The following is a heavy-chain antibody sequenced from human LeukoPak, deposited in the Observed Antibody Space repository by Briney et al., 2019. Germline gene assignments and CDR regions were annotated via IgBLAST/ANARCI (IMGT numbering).Heavy chain of an antibody. J-gene: IGHJ4*02. Sequence: PSETLSLTCAVYGGSFSGYYWSWIRQPPGKGLEWIGEINHSGGSNYNPSLKSRVTISVDTSKNQFSLKLSSVTAVDTAVYYCARYEAVAGVFDYWGQGTLVTVSS. CDR2: INHSGGS. D-gene: IGHD6-19*01. CDR1: GGSFSGYY. CDR3: ARYEAVAGVFDY. V-gene: IGHV4-34*01.